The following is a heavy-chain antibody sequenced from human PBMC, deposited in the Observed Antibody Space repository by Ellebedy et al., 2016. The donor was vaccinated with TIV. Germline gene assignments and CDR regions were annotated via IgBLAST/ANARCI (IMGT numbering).Heavy chain of an antibody. CDR1: GFTFSSYW. V-gene: IGHV3-7*03. J-gene: IGHJ5*02. Sequence: PGGSLKLSCAASGFTFSSYWMSWVRQAPGKGLEWVANIKQDGSEKYYVDSVKGRFTISRDNAKNSLYLQMNSLRAEDTAVYYCARERVYGRYFDWPNNWFDPWGQGTLVTVSS. CDR3: ARERVYGRYFDWPNNWFDP. CDR2: IKQDGSEK. D-gene: IGHD3-9*01.